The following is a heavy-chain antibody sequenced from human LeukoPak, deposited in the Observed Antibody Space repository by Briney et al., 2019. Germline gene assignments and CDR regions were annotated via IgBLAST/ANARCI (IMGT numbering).Heavy chain of an antibody. Sequence: GGSLRLSCAASGFTFSSYAMSWVRQAPGKGLEWVSAISGSGGSTYYADSVKGRFTISRDNSKNTVYLQTNSLRVEDTAVYYCARDHYYYDSSAYFYDLWGQGTLVTVSS. V-gene: IGHV3-23*01. CDR3: ARDHYYYDSSAYFYDL. J-gene: IGHJ4*02. CDR1: GFTFSSYA. CDR2: ISGSGGST. D-gene: IGHD3-22*01.